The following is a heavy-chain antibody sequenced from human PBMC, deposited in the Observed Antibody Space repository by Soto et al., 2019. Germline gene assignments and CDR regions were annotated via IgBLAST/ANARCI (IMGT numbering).Heavy chain of an antibody. CDR3: ARSTRYYYYMDV. D-gene: IGHD2-2*01. CDR1: GYTFTGYY. CDR2: INPNSGGT. V-gene: IGHV1-2*04. J-gene: IGHJ6*03. Sequence: GASVKVSCKASGYTFTGYYMHWVRQAPGQGLEWMRWINPNSGGTNYAQKFQGWVTMTRDTSISTAYMELSRLRSDDTAVYYCARSTRYYYYMDVWGKGTTVTGSS.